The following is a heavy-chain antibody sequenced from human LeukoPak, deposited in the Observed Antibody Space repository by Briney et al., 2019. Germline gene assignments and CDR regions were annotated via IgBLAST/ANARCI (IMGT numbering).Heavy chain of an antibody. V-gene: IGHV4-59*01. CDR3: ARVPSPTYYDFWSGYYSRRYYYYYMDV. J-gene: IGHJ6*03. D-gene: IGHD3-3*01. Sequence: SETLSLTCTVSGGSINSYYWSWIRQPPGKGLEWIGYIYYSGSTNYNPSLKSRVTISVDTSKNQFSLKLSSVTAADTAVYYCARVPSPTYYDFWSGYYSRRYYYYYMDVWGKGTTVTVSS. CDR2: IYYSGST. CDR1: GGSINSYY.